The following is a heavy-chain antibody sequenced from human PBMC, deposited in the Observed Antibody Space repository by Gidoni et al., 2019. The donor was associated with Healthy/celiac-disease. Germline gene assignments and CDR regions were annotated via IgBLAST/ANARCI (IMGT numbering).Heavy chain of an antibody. V-gene: IGHV3-15*01. CDR2: IKSKTDGGTT. Sequence: LSCAASGFTFSNAWMSWVRQAPGKGLEWVGRIKSKTDGGTTDYAAPVKGRFTISRDDSKNTLYLQMNSLKTEDTAVYYCTTDLSDDYYGMDVWGQGTTVTVSS. D-gene: IGHD3-3*01. CDR1: GFTFSNAW. J-gene: IGHJ6*02. CDR3: TTDLSDDYYGMDV.